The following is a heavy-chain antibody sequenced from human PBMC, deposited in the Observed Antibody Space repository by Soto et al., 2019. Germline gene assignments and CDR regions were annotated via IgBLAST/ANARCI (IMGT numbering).Heavy chain of an antibody. CDR2: IYYSGST. J-gene: IGHJ5*02. V-gene: IGHV4-39*01. Sequence: SETLSLTCTVSGGSISSSSYYWGWIRQPPGKGLEWIGSIYYSGSTYYNPSLKSRVTISVDTSKNQFSLKLSSVTAADTAVYYCARTYYYDSSGYYWFDPWGQGTLVT. CDR1: GGSISSSSYY. D-gene: IGHD3-22*01. CDR3: ARTYYYDSSGYYWFDP.